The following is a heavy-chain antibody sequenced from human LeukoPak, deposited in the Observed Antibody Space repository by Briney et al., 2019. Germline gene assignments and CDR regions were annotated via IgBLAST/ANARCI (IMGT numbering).Heavy chain of an antibody. CDR1: GGSISSSSYY. CDR3: ARVLLRYFGWPALYYYYYMDV. V-gene: IGHV4-39*07. Sequence: SETLSLTSTVSGGSISSSSYYWGWIRQPPGKGLEWIGSIYYSGSTYYNPSLKSRVTISVDTSKNQFSLKLSSVTAADTAVYYCARVLLRYFGWPALYYYYYMDVWGKGTTVTVSS. J-gene: IGHJ6*03. D-gene: IGHD3-9*01. CDR2: IYYSGST.